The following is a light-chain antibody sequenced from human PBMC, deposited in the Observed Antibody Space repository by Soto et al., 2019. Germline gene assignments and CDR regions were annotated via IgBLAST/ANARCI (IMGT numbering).Light chain of an antibody. Sequence: DIQMTQSPSSLSASVRERVTIACRASQSITNNLNWYQQKPGRAPKLLIYRVSNLQSGVPPRFSGSGSGTDFTLTISGLQPDGFATYYCQQSYSTPPTFGQGTKV. CDR1: QSITNN. CDR3: QQSYSTPPT. CDR2: RVS. J-gene: IGKJ1*01. V-gene: IGKV1-39*01.